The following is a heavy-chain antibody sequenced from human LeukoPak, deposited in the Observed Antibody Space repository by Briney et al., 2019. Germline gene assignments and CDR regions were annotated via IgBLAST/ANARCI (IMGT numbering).Heavy chain of an antibody. CDR3: ARGSRDSSGYWLLYFDY. J-gene: IGHJ4*02. CDR2: IKSDGSST. Sequence: GGSLRLSCAASGLTFSNYWMHWVRQAPGKGLVWVSRIKSDGSSTSYADSVKGRFTISRDNAKNTLYLQMNSLRAEDTAVYYCARGSRDSSGYWLLYFDYWGQGTLVTVPS. V-gene: IGHV3-74*01. CDR1: GLTFSNYW. D-gene: IGHD3-22*01.